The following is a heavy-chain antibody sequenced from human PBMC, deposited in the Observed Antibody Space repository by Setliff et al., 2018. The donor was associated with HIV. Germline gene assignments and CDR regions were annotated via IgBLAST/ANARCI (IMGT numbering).Heavy chain of an antibody. Sequence: PSETLSLTCTVSSGSISSHYWSWIRQPPGKGLEWIGSIYYSGSTNYNPSLKSRVTISVDTSKNQFSLKLSSVTAADTAVYYCARHGLLWFGAGYNWFDPWGQGTLVTVSS. J-gene: IGHJ5*02. D-gene: IGHD3-10*01. CDR1: SGSISSHY. CDR2: IYYSGST. CDR3: ARHGLLWFGAGYNWFDP. V-gene: IGHV4-59*08.